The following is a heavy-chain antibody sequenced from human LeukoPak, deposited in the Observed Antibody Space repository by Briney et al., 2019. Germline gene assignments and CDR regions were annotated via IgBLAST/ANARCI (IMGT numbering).Heavy chain of an antibody. CDR2: IYYSGST. D-gene: IGHD2-2*01. CDR1: GGSISSSSYY. Sequence: SETLSLTCTVSGGSISSSSYYWGWIRQPPGKGLEWIGSIYYSGSTYYNPSLKSRVTISVDASKNQFSLKLSSVTAADPAVYYCAGHNMGNWDQLPHNWFDPWGQGTLVTVSS. CDR3: AGHNMGNWDQLPHNWFDP. J-gene: IGHJ5*02. V-gene: IGHV4-39*01.